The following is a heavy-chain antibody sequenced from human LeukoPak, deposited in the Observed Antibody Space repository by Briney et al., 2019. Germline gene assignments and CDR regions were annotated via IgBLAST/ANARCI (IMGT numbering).Heavy chain of an antibody. J-gene: IGHJ3*02. V-gene: IGHV3-48*03. Sequence: GGSLRLSCAVSGLTFSNFKMNWVRQAPGKGLEWVSYISDSGRTTFYADSVKGRFTISRDNAKNSLYLQMSSLREEDTATYYCAKDWQWKLLTGAFNIWGQGTMVTVS. CDR3: AKDWQWKLLTGAFNI. D-gene: IGHD1-26*01. CDR1: GLTFSNFK. CDR2: ISDSGRTT.